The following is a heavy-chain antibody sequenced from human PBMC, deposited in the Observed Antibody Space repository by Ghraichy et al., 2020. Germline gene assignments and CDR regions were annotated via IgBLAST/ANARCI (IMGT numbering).Heavy chain of an antibody. CDR3: ARGRAQYYYDLAPRHSYYYGMDV. D-gene: IGHD3-22*01. Sequence: SETLSLTCAVYGGSFSGYYWSWIRQPPGKGLEWIGEINHSGSTNYNPSLKSRVTISVDTSKNQFSLKLSSVTAADTAVYYCARGRAQYYYDLAPRHSYYYGMDVWGQGTTVTVS. J-gene: IGHJ6*02. CDR1: GGSFSGYY. CDR2: INHSGST. V-gene: IGHV4-34*01.